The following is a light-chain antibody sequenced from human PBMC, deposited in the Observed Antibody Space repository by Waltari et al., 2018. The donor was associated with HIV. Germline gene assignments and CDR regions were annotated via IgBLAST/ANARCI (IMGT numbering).Light chain of an antibody. V-gene: IGLV2-14*01. CDR2: EVN. CDR3: ASYTVNSTGV. J-gene: IGLJ1*01. Sequence: QSALSQPASVSASPGQSVAISCSGSASDIGRYNYVSWYQQHPDTAPPLILFEVNTRPSGISDRFSGSKSGTTASLTISTVRTDDEADYYCASYTVNSTGVFGTGTKLSVL. CDR1: ASDIGRYNY.